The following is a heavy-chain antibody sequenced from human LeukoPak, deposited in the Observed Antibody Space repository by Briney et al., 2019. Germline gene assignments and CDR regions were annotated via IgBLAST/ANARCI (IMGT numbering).Heavy chain of an antibody. V-gene: IGHV1-8*02. Sequence: ASVKVSRKASGYTFSSYDINWVRQATGQGLEWMGWMNANSGLTGYAQKFQGRVTMTTDTSTSTAYMELRSLRSDDTAVYYCAIDFWSGYYNYWGQGTLVTVSS. D-gene: IGHD3-3*01. CDR3: AIDFWSGYYNY. CDR2: MNANSGLT. CDR1: GYTFSSYD. J-gene: IGHJ4*02.